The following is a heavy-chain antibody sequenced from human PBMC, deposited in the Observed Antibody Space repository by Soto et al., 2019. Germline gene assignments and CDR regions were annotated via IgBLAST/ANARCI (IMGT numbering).Heavy chain of an antibody. J-gene: IGHJ4*02. D-gene: IGHD1-26*01. Sequence: LRLSCAASGFTFSSHGMHWVRQAPGRGLEWVAVIPYDGRSENYADSVKGRFTISRDNFMNTLHLQMNSLRGDDTAVYYCAKDSGGSFYDGVDYWGQGTLVTVSS. CDR3: AKDSGGSFYDGVDY. V-gene: IGHV3-30*18. CDR1: GFTFSSHG. CDR2: IPYDGRSE.